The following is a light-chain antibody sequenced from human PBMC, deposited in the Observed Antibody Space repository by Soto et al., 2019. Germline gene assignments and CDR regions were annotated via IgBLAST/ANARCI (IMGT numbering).Light chain of an antibody. CDR3: QQQDSYPRT. V-gene: IGKV3-20*01. Sequence: IVLTQSPGTLSLSPGERATLSCRASQGFSRYLAWYQQKPGQAPRLLIYGASSRATGTPDRFSGSGSGTDFTLTISRLEREDFSVYHCQQQDSYPRTVGGGTKVEIK. CDR2: GAS. J-gene: IGKJ4*01. CDR1: QGFSRY.